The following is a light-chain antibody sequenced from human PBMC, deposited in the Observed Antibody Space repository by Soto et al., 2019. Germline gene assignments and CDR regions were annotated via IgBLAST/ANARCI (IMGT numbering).Light chain of an antibody. CDR1: SSDVGVYNY. CDR3: SSYTRSSTYV. Sequence: QSALTQPASVSGSPGQSITISCTGTSSDVGVYNYVSWYQQHPGKAPKLMIYDVSNRPSEISNRFSGSKSGNTASLPISGLPAEDEADYYCSSYTRSSTYVFGTGTQLTVL. V-gene: IGLV2-14*01. J-gene: IGLJ1*01. CDR2: DVS.